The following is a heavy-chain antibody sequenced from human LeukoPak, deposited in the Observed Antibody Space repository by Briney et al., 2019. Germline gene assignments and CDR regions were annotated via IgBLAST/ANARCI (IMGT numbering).Heavy chain of an antibody. D-gene: IGHD3-10*01. CDR3: AKDATMVRGVADFIDY. CDR1: GFTFSNYW. J-gene: IGHJ4*02. V-gene: IGHV3-74*01. CDR2: ISSDGSDT. Sequence: GGSLRLSCAASGFTFSNYWMHWARQAPGKGLVWVSRISSDGSDTTYGDSVKGRFTISRDNSKNTLYLQMNSLRAEDTAVYYCAKDATMVRGVADFIDYWGQGTLVTVSS.